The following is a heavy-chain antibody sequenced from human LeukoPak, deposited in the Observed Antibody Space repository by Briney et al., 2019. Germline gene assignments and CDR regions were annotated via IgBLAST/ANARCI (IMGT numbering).Heavy chain of an antibody. CDR1: GGSISSGSYY. CDR3: ARGDYYDSGGYYRNWFDP. V-gene: IGHV4-61*02. CDR2: IYTSGST. D-gene: IGHD3-22*01. Sequence: SETLSLTCTVSGGSISSGSYYWSWIRQPAGKGLEWIGRIYTSGSTNYNPSLKSRVTISVDTSKNQFSLKLSSVTAADTAVYYCARGDYYDSGGYYRNWFDPWGQGTLVTVSS. J-gene: IGHJ5*02.